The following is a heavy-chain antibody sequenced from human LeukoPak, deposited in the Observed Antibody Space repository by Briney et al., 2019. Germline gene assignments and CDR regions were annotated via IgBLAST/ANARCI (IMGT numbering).Heavy chain of an antibody. J-gene: IGHJ6*03. D-gene: IGHD4-11*01. V-gene: IGHV3-23*01. CDR1: GFTFSSYA. CDR3: AKRSTQTTPSNYIYFYMDV. Sequence: GGSLRLSCAASGFTFSSYAMTWVRQAPGKGREWVAAMSGNGDTTYYADSVKDRSTISRSNFQHTLYLQMDSPRAEDTAIYYCAKRSTQTTPSNYIYFYMDVWGKGTTVTVS. CDR2: MSGNGDTT.